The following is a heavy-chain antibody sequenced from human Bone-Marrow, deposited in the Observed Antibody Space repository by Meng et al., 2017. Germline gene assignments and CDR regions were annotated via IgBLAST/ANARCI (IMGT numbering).Heavy chain of an antibody. CDR1: GGTFSSYA. J-gene: IGHJ4*02. CDR2: IIPIFGTA. D-gene: IGHD4-17*01. CDR3: AREEDYGDYSRGVYYFDY. V-gene: IGHV1-69*05. Sequence: SVKVSCKASGGTFSSYAISWVRQAPGQGLEWMGGIIPIFGTANYAQKFQGRVTITTDESTSTAYMELSSLRSEDTAVYYCAREEDYGDYSRGVYYFDYWGQGTLVTVSS.